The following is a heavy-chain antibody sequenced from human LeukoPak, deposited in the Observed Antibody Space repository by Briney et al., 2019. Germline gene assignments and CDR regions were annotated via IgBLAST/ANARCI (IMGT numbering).Heavy chain of an antibody. Sequence: GASVKVSCKASGYTFTSYDINWVRQATGQGLEWMGWMNPNSGNTGYAQKFQGRVTITRNTSISTAYMELSSLRSEDTAVYYCAISNMVRGVIRGAFDIWGQGTMVTVSS. J-gene: IGHJ3*02. CDR3: AISNMVRGVIRGAFDI. CDR1: GYTFTSYD. V-gene: IGHV1-8*03. CDR2: MNPNSGNT. D-gene: IGHD3-10*01.